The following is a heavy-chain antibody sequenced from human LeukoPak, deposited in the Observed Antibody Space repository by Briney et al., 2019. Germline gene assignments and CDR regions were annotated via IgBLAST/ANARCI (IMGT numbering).Heavy chain of an antibody. CDR2: ISWDGGST. Sequence: GGSLRLSCAASGFTFDDYATHWVRQAPGKGLEWVSLISWDGGSTYYADSVKGRFTISRDNSKNSLYLQMNSLRAEDTALYYCAKESPPYDFWSGYYTRGYFDYWGQGTLVTVSS. J-gene: IGHJ4*02. CDR1: GFTFDDYA. D-gene: IGHD3-3*01. V-gene: IGHV3-43D*04. CDR3: AKESPPYDFWSGYYTRGYFDY.